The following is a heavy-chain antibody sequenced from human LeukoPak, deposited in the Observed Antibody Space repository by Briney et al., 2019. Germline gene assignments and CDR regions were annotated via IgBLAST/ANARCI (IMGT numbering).Heavy chain of an antibody. CDR1: GDSITTSGYY. V-gene: IGHV4-31*03. J-gene: IGHJ4*02. CDR3: AREGDRHLTFDY. CDR2: IHYIRNT. D-gene: IGHD3-16*01. Sequence: SETLSLTCTVSGDSITTSGYYWSWIRRHPGAGLEWIAYIHYIRNTYYNPSLESRVTMSIDTSSNQFSLNVASVTAADTAVYFCAREGDRHLTFDYWGRGTLVTVSS.